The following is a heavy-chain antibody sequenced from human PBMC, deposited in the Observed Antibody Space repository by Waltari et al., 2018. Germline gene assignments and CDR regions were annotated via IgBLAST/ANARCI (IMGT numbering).Heavy chain of an antibody. D-gene: IGHD2-15*01. Sequence: EVHLVQSGTEVRKPGESLTISCKASGYSFTTYWITWVRQMPWKGLEWMGRIDPGDSYADYSPSFQSHVTISVDKSISTAYLHWSGLKASDSALYYCARTHIGGNLPFHNWGQGTLVTVSS. CDR2: IDPGDSYA. V-gene: IGHV5-10-1*03. J-gene: IGHJ4*02. CDR3: ARTHIGGNLPFHN. CDR1: GYSFTTYW.